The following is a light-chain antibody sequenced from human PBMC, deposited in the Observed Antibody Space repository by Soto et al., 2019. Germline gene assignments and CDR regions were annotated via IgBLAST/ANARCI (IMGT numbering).Light chain of an antibody. CDR1: QSISSY. Sequence: IQKHQTPSSLSASVGDRVTIPCRASQSISSYLNWYQQKPGKAPKLLIYAASSLQSGVPSRFSGSGSGTDFTLTISSLQPEDFATYYCQQSYSTPLTFGGGTKADIK. CDR2: AAS. J-gene: IGKJ4*01. V-gene: IGKV1-39*01. CDR3: QQSYSTPLT.